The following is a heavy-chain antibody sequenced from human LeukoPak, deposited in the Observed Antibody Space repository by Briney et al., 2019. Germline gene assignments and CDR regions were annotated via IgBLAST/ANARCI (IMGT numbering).Heavy chain of an antibody. D-gene: IGHD3-16*01. CDR2: ISSSGNYL. J-gene: IGHJ4*02. CDR3: ARPETEGEISGAWGY. V-gene: IGHV3-21*01. Sequence: GGSLRLSCAASGFSFRTYSFTWVRQAPGKGLEWVASISSSGNYLYYADSFKGRFTISRGTAKNSLYLQMNILRVEDTAVYYCARPETEGEISGAWGYWGQGTLVTVSS. CDR1: GFSFRTYS.